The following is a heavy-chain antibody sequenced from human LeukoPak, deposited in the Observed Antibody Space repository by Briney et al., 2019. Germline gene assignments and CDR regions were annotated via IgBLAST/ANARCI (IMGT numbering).Heavy chain of an antibody. CDR2: IYYSGST. CDR1: GGSISSSSYY. J-gene: IGHJ4*02. CDR3: ARYPPFTMIVVAMGGYFDY. Sequence: PSETLSLTCTVSGGSISSSSYYWGWIRQPPGKGLEWIGSIYYSGSTYYNPSLKSRVTISVDTSKNQFSLKLSSVTAADTAVYYCARYPPFTMIVVAMGGYFDYWGQGTLVTVSS. D-gene: IGHD3-22*01. V-gene: IGHV4-39*01.